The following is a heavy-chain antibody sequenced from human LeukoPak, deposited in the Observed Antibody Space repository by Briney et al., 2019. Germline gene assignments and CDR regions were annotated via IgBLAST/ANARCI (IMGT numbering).Heavy chain of an antibody. Sequence: GGSLRLSCAASGFTFSSYGMHWVRQAPGKGLEWVTYIRYDGVNAYYADSVKGRFTISRDNSKNTLYLQMNSLRAEDTAVYYCAKDRSTYGADTDYWGQGTLVTVSS. CDR2: IRYDGVNA. J-gene: IGHJ4*02. D-gene: IGHD4/OR15-4a*01. V-gene: IGHV3-30*02. CDR3: AKDRSTYGADTDY. CDR1: GFTFSSYG.